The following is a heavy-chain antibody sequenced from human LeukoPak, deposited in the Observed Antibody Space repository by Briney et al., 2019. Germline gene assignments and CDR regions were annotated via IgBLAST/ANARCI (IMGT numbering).Heavy chain of an antibody. CDR3: ASSRYFDWLTFDY. CDR2: INPNSGGT. D-gene: IGHD3-9*01. V-gene: IGHV1-2*02. Sequence: ASVKVSCKASGYTFTGYYMRWVRQAPGQGLEWMGWINPNSGGTNYAQKFQGRVTMTRDTSISTAYMELSRLRSDDTAVYYCASSRYFDWLTFDYWGQGTLVTVSS. CDR1: GYTFTGYY. J-gene: IGHJ4*02.